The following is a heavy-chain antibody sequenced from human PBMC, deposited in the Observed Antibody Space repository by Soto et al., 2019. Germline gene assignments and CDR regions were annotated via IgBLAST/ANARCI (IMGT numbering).Heavy chain of an antibody. CDR2: INHSEST. CDR3: AGPFTVDYGDYDYYEGRGV. V-gene: IGHV4-34*01. Sequence: QVQLQQWGEGLLKPTETLSLTCAVYGGSFSGYYWSWIRQPQGKGRAWIGAINHSESTNYNTSLKSRVTISVDTSKNQFSLNLSSVSAADTAVYYGAGPFTVDYGDYDYYEGRGVWGKGTTVTVSS. CDR1: GGSFSGYY. D-gene: IGHD4-17*01. J-gene: IGHJ6*04.